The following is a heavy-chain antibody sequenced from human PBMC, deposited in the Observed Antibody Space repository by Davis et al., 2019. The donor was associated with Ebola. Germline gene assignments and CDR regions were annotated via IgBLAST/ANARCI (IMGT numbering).Heavy chain of an antibody. J-gene: IGHJ6*02. V-gene: IGHV4-4*08. CDR2: MYPWGGT. CDR1: GDSISTHY. D-gene: IGHD5-12*01. Sequence: SETLSLTCTVSGDSISTHYWSWIRQPPGEGLDWIGCMYPWGGTNYNPSLESRVTIFIDTSKNQFSLKLTSATAADTAVYYCARHGYSGRSRYYYYYGMDVWGQGTTVTVSS. CDR3: ARHGYSGRSRYYYYYGMDV.